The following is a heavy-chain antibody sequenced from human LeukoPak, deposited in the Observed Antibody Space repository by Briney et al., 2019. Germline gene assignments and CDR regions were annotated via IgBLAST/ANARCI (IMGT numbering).Heavy chain of an antibody. CDR1: GYTFTGYY. D-gene: IGHD4-11*01. CDR3: ARESFLNYALDY. J-gene: IGHJ4*02. Sequence: GASVKVSCKASGYTFTGYYMHWVRQAPGQGLEWMGWINPNSGGTNYAQKFQGRVTMTRDTSISTAYMELWSLRSDDTAVYYCARESFLNYALDYWGQGTLVTVSS. V-gene: IGHV1-2*02. CDR2: INPNSGGT.